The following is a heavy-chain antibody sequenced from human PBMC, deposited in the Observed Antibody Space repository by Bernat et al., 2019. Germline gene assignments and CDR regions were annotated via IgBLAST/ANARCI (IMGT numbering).Heavy chain of an antibody. D-gene: IGHD4-11*01. CDR3: TTPLFKTTNY. J-gene: IGHJ4*02. V-gene: IGHV3-15*01. CDR2: IKSEADGGTS. CDR1: GFTFSKTW. Sequence: EVQLVESGGGLVEPGGSLRLSCAASGFTFSKTWMNWVRQAPGKGLEWVGRIKSEADGGTSDYAAPVEDRFTISRDDSRNTLYLQMNSLRTEDTALYYCTTPLFKTTNYWGQGALVTVSS.